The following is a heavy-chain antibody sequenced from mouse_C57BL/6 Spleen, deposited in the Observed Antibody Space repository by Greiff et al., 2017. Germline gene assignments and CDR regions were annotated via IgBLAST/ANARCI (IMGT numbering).Heavy chain of an antibody. CDR2: IWSGGST. D-gene: IGHD2-12*01. V-gene: IGHV2-2*01. J-gene: IGHJ4*01. CDR3: ARNDDNYYAMDY. CDR1: GFSLTSYG. Sequence: QVQLQQSGPGLVQPSQSLSITCTVSGFSLTSYGVHWVRPSPGKGLEWLGVIWSGGSTDYNAAFISRLSISKDNSKSQVFFKMNSLQADNTAIYYCARNDDNYYAMDYWGQGTSVTVSS.